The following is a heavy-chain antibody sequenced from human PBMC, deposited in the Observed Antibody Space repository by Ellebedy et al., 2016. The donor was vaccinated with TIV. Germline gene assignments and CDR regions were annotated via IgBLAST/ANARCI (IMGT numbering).Heavy chain of an antibody. CDR3: ARQPRN. CDR2: INPSDSYT. CDR1: GYTFTSYW. V-gene: IGHV5-10-1*01. J-gene: IGHJ4*02. Sequence: GESLKISCESSGYTFTSYWITWVRQMPGKGLEWMGRINPSDSYTNYNPSLKSRVTISVDTSKNQFSLKLSSVTAADTAVYYCARQPRNWGQGTLVTVSS.